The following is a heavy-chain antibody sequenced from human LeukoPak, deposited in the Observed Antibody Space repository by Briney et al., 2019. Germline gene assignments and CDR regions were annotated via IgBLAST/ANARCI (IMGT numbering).Heavy chain of an antibody. CDR1: GYSFTSYW. D-gene: IGHD6-6*01. CDR3: ARSRYSSSSLYYFDY. J-gene: IGHJ4*02. CDR2: IYPGDSDT. Sequence: GESLKISCKGSGYSFTSYWIGWVRQMPGKGLEWMGIIYPGDSDTRYSPSFQGQVTISADKSISTAYLQWSSLKASDTAMYYCARSRYSSSSLYYFDYWGQGTLVTVSS. V-gene: IGHV5-51*01.